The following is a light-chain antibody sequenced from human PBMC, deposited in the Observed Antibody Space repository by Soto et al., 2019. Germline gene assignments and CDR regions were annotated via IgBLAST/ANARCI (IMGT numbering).Light chain of an antibody. CDR3: QQYGSSPLMYT. V-gene: IGKV3-20*01. Sequence: EIVLTQSPGTLYLSPGERATLSCRASQSVSSSYLAWYQQKHGQAPRLLIYGASSRATGIPDRFSGSGSGTDFTLTISRLEPEDFAVYYCQQYGSSPLMYTFGQGPKLEIK. J-gene: IGKJ2*01. CDR2: GAS. CDR1: QSVSSSY.